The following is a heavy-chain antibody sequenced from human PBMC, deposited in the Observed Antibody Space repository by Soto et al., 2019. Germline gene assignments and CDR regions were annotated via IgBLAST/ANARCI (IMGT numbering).Heavy chain of an antibody. CDR1: GFTFSSYG. J-gene: IGHJ6*02. Sequence: GGSLRLSCAASGFTFSSYGMHWVRQAPGKGLEWVAVISYDGSNKYYADSVKGRFTISRDNSKNTLYLQVNSLRAEDTAVYYFAKDWSPGIAAVGGVASSPYTYYGMDVWGQGTTVTVPS. D-gene: IGHD6-13*01. CDR2: ISYDGSNK. CDR3: AKDWSPGIAAVGGVASSPYTYYGMDV. V-gene: IGHV3-30*18.